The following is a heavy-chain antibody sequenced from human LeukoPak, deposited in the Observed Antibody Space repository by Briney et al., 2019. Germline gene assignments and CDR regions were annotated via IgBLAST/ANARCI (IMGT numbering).Heavy chain of an antibody. CDR1: GYTFTGYY. V-gene: IGHV1-2*02. Sequence: GASVKVSCKASGYTFTGYYMHWVRQAPGQGLEWMGWINPNSGGTNYAQKFQGRVTITADKSTSTAYMELSSLRSEDTAVYYCARDYSSSSRLPSWGQGTLVTVSS. CDR3: ARDYSSSSRLPS. CDR2: INPNSGGT. J-gene: IGHJ5*02. D-gene: IGHD6-6*01.